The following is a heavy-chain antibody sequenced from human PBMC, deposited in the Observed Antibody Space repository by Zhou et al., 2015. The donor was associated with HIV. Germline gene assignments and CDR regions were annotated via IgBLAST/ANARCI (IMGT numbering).Heavy chain of an antibody. CDR2: IIPIFGTV. J-gene: IGHJ4*02. Sequence: QVQLVQSGAEVKKPAASVKVSCKASGYTFISYDINWVRQATGQGLEWMGGIIPIFGTVNYAQKFQGRVTITADRSTSTAYMELSSLRSEDTAVYYCARPRTSYNWDYQFDYWGQGTLVTVSS. CDR1: GYTFISYD. V-gene: IGHV1-69*06. CDR3: ARPRTSYNWDYQFDY. D-gene: IGHD1-7*01.